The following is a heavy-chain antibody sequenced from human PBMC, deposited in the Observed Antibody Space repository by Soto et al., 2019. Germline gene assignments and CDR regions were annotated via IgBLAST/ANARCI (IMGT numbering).Heavy chain of an antibody. CDR3: ARESIVVVPAAISRLVIPDAFDI. D-gene: IGHD2-2*01. CDR1: GFTFSSYW. Sequence: GGSLRLSCAASGFTFSSYWMSWVRQAPGKGLEWVANIKQDGSEKYYVDSVKGRFTISRDNAKNSLYLQMNSLRAEDTAVYYCARESIVVVPAAISRLVIPDAFDIWGQGTMVTVSS. J-gene: IGHJ3*02. CDR2: IKQDGSEK. V-gene: IGHV3-7*05.